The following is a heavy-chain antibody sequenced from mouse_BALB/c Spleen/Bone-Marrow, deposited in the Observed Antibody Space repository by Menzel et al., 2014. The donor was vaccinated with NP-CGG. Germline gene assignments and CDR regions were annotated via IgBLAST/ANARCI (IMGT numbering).Heavy chain of an antibody. Sequence: DVHLVESGPSLVKPSQTLSLTCSVTGDSIXSGYWNWIRKFPGNKLEYMGYISYSGSTYYSPSLKSRISITRDTSKNQYYLQLNSVTTEDTATYYCATYDGYYFDYWGQGTTLTVSS. D-gene: IGHD2-3*01. CDR2: ISYSGST. V-gene: IGHV3-8*02. CDR3: ATYDGYYFDY. CDR1: GDSIXSGY. J-gene: IGHJ2*01.